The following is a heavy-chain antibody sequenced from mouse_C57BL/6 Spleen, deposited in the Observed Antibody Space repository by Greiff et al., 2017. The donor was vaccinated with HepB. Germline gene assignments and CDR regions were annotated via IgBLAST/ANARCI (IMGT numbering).Heavy chain of an antibody. CDR2: IDPETGGT. CDR3: TRSGSSVPFAY. D-gene: IGHD1-1*01. Sequence: QVQLKQWGAELVRPGASVTLSCKASGYTFTDYEMHWVKQTPVHGLEWIGAIDPETGGTAYNQKFKGKAILTADKSSSTAYMELRSLTSEDSAVYYCTRSGSSVPFAYWGQGTLVTVSA. CDR1: GYTFTDYE. V-gene: IGHV1-15*01. J-gene: IGHJ3*01.